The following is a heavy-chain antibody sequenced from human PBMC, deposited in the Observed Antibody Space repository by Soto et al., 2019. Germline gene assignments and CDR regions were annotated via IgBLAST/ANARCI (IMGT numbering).Heavy chain of an antibody. CDR3: AKDTGPTMVQQLGPYYYYYYMDV. D-gene: IGHD6-13*01. CDR2: ISWNSGSI. J-gene: IGHJ6*03. Sequence: EVQLVESGGGLVQPGRSLRLSCAASGFTFDDYAMHWVRQAPGKGLEWVSGISWNSGSIGYADSVKGRFTISRDNAKNSLYLQMNSLRAEDTALYYCAKDTGPTMVQQLGPYYYYYYMDVWGKGTTVTVSS. V-gene: IGHV3-9*01. CDR1: GFTFDDYA.